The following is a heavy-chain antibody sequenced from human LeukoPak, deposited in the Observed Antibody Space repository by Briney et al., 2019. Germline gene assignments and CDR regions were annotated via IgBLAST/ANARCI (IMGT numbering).Heavy chain of an antibody. CDR2: ISTYSGNT. CDR1: GYTFTSYG. Sequence: GASVKVSCRASGYTFTSYGINWVRQAPGQGLEWMGWISTYSGNTNFAQKFQGRVTMTTDTSTSTAYMELTSLRSDDTAVCYCARGDSLYYFDFWGQGTLVTVSS. CDR3: ARGDSLYYFDF. V-gene: IGHV1-18*01. D-gene: IGHD2-15*01. J-gene: IGHJ4*02.